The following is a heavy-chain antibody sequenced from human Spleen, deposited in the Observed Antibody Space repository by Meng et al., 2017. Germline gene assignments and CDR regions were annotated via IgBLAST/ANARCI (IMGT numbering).Heavy chain of an antibody. V-gene: IGHV3-13*03. Sequence: GGSLRLSCAACEVTFSNYDMHWVRQATGKGLEWVSVIGTAADTYYPGSVKGQFTISRDNAKNSLYLQMNSLRAEDMALYYCARIGSDAFDIWGQGTMVTVSS. CDR3: ARIGSDAFDI. CDR2: IGTAADT. D-gene: IGHD3-10*01. CDR1: EVTFSNYD. J-gene: IGHJ3*02.